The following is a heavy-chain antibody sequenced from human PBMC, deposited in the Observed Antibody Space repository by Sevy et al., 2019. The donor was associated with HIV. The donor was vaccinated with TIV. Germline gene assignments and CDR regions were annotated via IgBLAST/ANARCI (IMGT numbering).Heavy chain of an antibody. CDR1: GFTFSSYG. Sequence: GGSLRLSCAASGFTFSSYGMHWVRQAPSKGLEWVAVIWYDGSNKYYADSVKGRFTISRDNSKNTLYLQMNSLRAEDTAVYYCARDPGTGGVDYWGQGTLVTVSS. CDR2: IWYDGSNK. CDR3: ARDPGTGGVDY. D-gene: IGHD3-16*01. J-gene: IGHJ4*02. V-gene: IGHV3-33*01.